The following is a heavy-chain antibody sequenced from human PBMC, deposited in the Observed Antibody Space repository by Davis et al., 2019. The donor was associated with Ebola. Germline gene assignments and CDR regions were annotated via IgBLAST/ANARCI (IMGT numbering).Heavy chain of an antibody. CDR3: ARSRRDYYYMDV. J-gene: IGHJ6*03. CDR2: IYYSGST. Sequence: PSETLSLTCTVSGGSVSSGSYYWSWIRQPPGKGLEWIGHIYYSGSTNYNPSLKSRVTISVDTSKNQFSLKLSSVTAADTAAYYCARSRRDYYYMDVWGKGTTVTVSS. V-gene: IGHV4-61*01. CDR1: GGSVSSGSYY.